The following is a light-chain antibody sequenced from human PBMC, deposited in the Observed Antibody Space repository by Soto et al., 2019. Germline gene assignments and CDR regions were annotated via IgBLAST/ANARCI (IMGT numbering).Light chain of an antibody. V-gene: IGKV3-20*01. CDR2: GAS. CDR3: QQYANSPRT. Sequence: EIVLTQSPGTLSLSPGERATLSCRASQSVSSSFLAWYQQKPGQAPRLLIYGASSRATGIPDRFSGSGSGTDFTLTISRLEPEDFAVYYCQQYANSPRTFGQGTKVAIK. J-gene: IGKJ1*01. CDR1: QSVSSSF.